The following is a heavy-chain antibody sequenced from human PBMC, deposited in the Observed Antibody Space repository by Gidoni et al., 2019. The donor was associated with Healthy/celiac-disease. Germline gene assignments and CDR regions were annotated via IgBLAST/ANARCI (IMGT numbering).Heavy chain of an antibody. CDR3: ARDSVYDFWSAYAGNYYYYGMHL. J-gene: IGHJ6*02. V-gene: IGHV4-59*01. Sequence: QVQLQESGPGLVKPSATLSLTCTVSGGTISGYYWSWIRQPPGKGLEWIGYIYYSGSTNYNPPLKSRVPTSVDTSKNQFPLKLSSVTAADTAGDYCARDSVYDFWSAYAGNYYYYGMHLWGQGTTVTVSS. D-gene: IGHD3-3*01. CDR2: IYYSGST. CDR1: GGTISGYY.